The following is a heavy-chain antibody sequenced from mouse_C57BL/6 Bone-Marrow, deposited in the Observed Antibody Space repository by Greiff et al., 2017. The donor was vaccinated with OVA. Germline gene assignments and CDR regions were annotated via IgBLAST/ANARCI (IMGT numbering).Heavy chain of an antibody. J-gene: IGHJ4*01. CDR2: INPNYGTT. CDR1: GYSFTDYN. CDR3: ARSSYYSNYDAMDY. V-gene: IGHV1-39*01. D-gene: IGHD2-5*01. Sequence: VQLQQSGPELVKPGASVKISCKASGYSFTDYNMNWVKQSNGKSLEWIGVINPNYGTTSYNQKFKGKATLTVDQSSSTAYMQLNSLTSEDSTVNYCARSSYYSNYDAMDYWGQGTSVTVSA.